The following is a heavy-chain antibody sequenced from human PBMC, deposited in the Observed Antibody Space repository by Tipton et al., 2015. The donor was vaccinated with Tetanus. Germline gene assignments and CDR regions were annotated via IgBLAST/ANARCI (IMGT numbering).Heavy chain of an antibody. J-gene: IGHJ4*02. Sequence: TLSLTCSVSGGSVRGGDYSWNWIRQPPGKGLEWLAYVSYSGRSNSNYSLKSRLSISRDTSKNQFSLSLASVTTADTAVYFCARGLIDDFLGSRIYFDSWGPGTLVTVSS. D-gene: IGHD3-16*01. CDR3: ARGLIDDFLGSRIYFDS. CDR2: VSYSGRS. CDR1: GGSVRGGDYS. V-gene: IGHV4-61*08.